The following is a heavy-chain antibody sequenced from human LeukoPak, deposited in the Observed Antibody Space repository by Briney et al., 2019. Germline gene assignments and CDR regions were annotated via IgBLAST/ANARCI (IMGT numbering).Heavy chain of an antibody. V-gene: IGHV3-74*01. CDR1: GFTFSNYW. J-gene: IGHJ4*02. CDR3: ASPRLDYVWGTYLDY. Sequence: GGSLRLSCAASGFTFSNYWMHWVRQAPGKGLVWVSRINSDGSSTTYADSVKGRFTISRDYANNTLYLQVNSLRAEDTTVYYCASPRLDYVWGTYLDYWGQGSLVTVSS. CDR2: INSDGSST. D-gene: IGHD3-16*02.